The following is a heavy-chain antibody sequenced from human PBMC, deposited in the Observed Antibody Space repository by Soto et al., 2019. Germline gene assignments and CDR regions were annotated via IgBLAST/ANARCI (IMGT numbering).Heavy chain of an antibody. D-gene: IGHD1-26*01. CDR1: GFTFTSYS. CDR3: VRGGATIFDY. V-gene: IGHV3-48*02. J-gene: IGHJ4*02. CDR2: ISSSSSTI. Sequence: GGSLRLSCAASGFTFTSYSMNWVRQAPGKGLEWVSYISSSSSTIYYADSMKGRFTISRDHAKNSLYLQVNSLRDEDTAVYYCVRGGATIFDYWGRGTLVTVAS.